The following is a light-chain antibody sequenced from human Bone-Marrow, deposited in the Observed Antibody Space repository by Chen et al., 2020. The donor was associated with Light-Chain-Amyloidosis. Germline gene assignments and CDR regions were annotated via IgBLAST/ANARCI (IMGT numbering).Light chain of an antibody. Sequence: QSALTQPASVSGSPGQSITISCTGTSSDVGGDNHVSWYQQHPDKAPKLMIYEVTTRPSWVPDRFSVSKSDNTASLTISGLQTEDEADYFCSSYTITNTLVFGSGTRVTVL. J-gene: IGLJ1*01. CDR1: SSDVGGDNH. V-gene: IGLV2-14*01. CDR3: SSYTITNTLV. CDR2: EVT.